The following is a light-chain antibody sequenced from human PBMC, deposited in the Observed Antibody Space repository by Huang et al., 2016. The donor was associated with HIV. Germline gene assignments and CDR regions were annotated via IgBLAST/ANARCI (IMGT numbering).Light chain of an antibody. CDR2: GAS. V-gene: IGKV1-39*01. CDR1: QAIDKY. CDR3: QQSYRTPRT. J-gene: IGKJ2*01. Sequence: DIQMTQFPTSLSASVEDRVTITCRAGQAIDKYLNWYQQKSGRAPRLLIYGASKLQSGGPSRFSGRASGTHFSHTINSLQPDDSAIYYCQQSYRTPRTFGQGTNLEI.